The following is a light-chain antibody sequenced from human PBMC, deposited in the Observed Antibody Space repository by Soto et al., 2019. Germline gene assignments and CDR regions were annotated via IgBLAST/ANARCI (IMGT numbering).Light chain of an antibody. CDR1: QTISTY. Sequence: DIQMTQSPSPLSASVGDRVTITCRASQTISTYLNWYQQKPGKAPKLLIYGASSLQSGVPSRFSDSGSGTDFTLTISSLQPEDFGTYYCQQSFSTPRTFGQGTKVDIK. CDR2: GAS. V-gene: IGKV1-39*01. J-gene: IGKJ1*01. CDR3: QQSFSTPRT.